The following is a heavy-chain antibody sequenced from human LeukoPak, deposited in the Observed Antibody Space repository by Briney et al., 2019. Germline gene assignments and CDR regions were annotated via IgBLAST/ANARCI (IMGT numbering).Heavy chain of an antibody. CDR2: ISGSGGST. CDR1: GFTFSSYA. D-gene: IGHD6-13*01. Sequence: GGSLRLSCAASGFTFSSYAMSWVRQAPGKGLGWVSAISGSGGSTYYADSVKGRFTISRDNSKNTLYLQMNSLRAEDTAVYYCAKPGQQLAFYYYYYMDVWGKGTTVTVSS. V-gene: IGHV3-23*01. J-gene: IGHJ6*03. CDR3: AKPGQQLAFYYYYYMDV.